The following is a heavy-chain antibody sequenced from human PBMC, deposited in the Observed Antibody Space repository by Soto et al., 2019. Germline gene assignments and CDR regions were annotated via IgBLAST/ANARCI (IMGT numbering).Heavy chain of an antibody. CDR2: INHSGST. CDR3: ATDKAAGFDY. CDR1: GGSFSGYY. V-gene: IGHV4-34*01. J-gene: IGHJ4*02. Sequence: PSETLSLTCAVYGGSFSGYYWSWIRQPPGKGLEWIGEINHSGSTNYNPPLKSRVTTSKHQAYRERSSLRSEDTAVNYSATDKAAGFDYWGQGTMVTVSS. D-gene: IGHD5-18*01.